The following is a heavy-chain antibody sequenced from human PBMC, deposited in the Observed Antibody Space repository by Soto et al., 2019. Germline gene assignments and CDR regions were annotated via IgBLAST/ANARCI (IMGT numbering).Heavy chain of an antibody. V-gene: IGHV1-2*02. CDR1: GYPVTAYY. Sequence: QLHLVQSGAVVKKPGASVTVSCSASGYPVTAYYMHWVRQAPGRGLEWMGGINPATGAAKYTQTFQGRGPMARDPSKKTGFKELSGLTSGDTGVFFWAGGGGVGVAGSAAFDMWGQGTLVTVSS. J-gene: IGHJ3*02. D-gene: IGHD3-3*01. CDR3: AGGGGVGVAGSAAFDM. CDR2: INPATGAA.